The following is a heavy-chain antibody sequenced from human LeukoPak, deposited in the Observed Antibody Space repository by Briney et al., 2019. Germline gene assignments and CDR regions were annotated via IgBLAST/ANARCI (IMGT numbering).Heavy chain of an antibody. V-gene: IGHV4-59*01. CDR3: ARTGSTVTMLYPFDH. Sequence: SETLSLTCTVSGGSIRSYYRSWIRQPPGKGLEWIGYIYYSGSTNYNPSLKSRVSISVDTSKNQFSLKLSSVTAADTAVYYCARTGSTVTMLYPFDHWGQGTLVTVSS. J-gene: IGHJ4*02. CDR2: IYYSGST. CDR1: GGSIRSYY. D-gene: IGHD4-17*01.